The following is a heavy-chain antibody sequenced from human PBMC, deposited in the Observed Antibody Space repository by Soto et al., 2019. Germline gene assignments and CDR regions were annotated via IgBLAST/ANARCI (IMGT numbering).Heavy chain of an antibody. D-gene: IGHD3-10*01. CDR2: IYYSGST. Sequence: SETPLTCTVSGGSISSGGYYWSWIRQHPGKGLEWIGYIYYSGSTYYNPSLKSRVTISVDTSKNQFSLKLSSVTAADTAVYYCARELTMRFDPWGQGTLVTVSS. J-gene: IGHJ5*02. V-gene: IGHV4-31*03. CDR3: ARELTMRFDP. CDR1: GGSISSGGYY.